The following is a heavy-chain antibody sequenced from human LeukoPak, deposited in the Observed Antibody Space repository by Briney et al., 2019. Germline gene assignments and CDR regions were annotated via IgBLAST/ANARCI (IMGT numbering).Heavy chain of an antibody. CDR3: AKGSIVATTNFDY. Sequence: GGSLTLSCAASGFTFSTYAMSWVRQPPGKGLEWVSTFSGRNSNTYYSDSVKGRFTISRDNSKNTLYLQMNSLRAEDTAVYYCAKGSIVATTNFDYWGQGTLVTVSS. V-gene: IGHV3-23*01. CDR2: FSGRNSNT. J-gene: IGHJ4*02. CDR1: GFTFSTYA. D-gene: IGHD5-12*01.